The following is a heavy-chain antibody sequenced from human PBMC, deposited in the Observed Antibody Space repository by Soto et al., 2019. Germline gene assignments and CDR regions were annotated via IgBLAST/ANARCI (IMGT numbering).Heavy chain of an antibody. Sequence: QVQLVESGGGVVQPGRSLRLSCAASGFIFSSFPMHWVRQAPGKGLEWVAVISDDGNTKYYTDSVKGRFTISRDNSKNTLYLQMNSLRAEDTAVYYCTRADVTVTLSVFDPWGQGTLVTVSS. CDR3: TRADVTVTLSVFDP. V-gene: IGHV3-30-3*01. CDR1: GFIFSSFP. CDR2: ISDDGNTK. J-gene: IGHJ5*02. D-gene: IGHD4-17*01.